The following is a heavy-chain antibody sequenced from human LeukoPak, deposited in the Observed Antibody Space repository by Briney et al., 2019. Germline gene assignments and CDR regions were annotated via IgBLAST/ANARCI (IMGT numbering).Heavy chain of an antibody. V-gene: IGHV3-7*01. D-gene: IGHD2-15*01. CDR2: IKPDGSEK. J-gene: IGHJ4*02. CDR1: GFSFSGTW. CDR3: TSALNHDSGG. Sequence: PGGSLRLSCVASGFSFSGTWMTWVRQAPGKGLECVANIKPDGSEKYYVDSVKGRFTVSRDNAKNSLYLQMNSLRVEDTAIYYCTSALNHDSGGWGQGTLVTVSS.